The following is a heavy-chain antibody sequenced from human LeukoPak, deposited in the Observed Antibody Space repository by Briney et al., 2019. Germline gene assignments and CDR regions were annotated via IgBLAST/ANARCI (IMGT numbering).Heavy chain of an antibody. V-gene: IGHV4-34*01. Sequence: PSETLSLTCAVYGGSFSGYYWSWVRQPPGKGLEWIGEINHSGSTNYNPSLKSRVTISVDTSKNQFSLKLSSVTAADTAVYYCARGAPIFGVVRRYFDYWGQGTLVTVSS. CDR1: GGSFSGYY. CDR2: INHSGST. D-gene: IGHD3-3*01. CDR3: ARGAPIFGVVRRYFDY. J-gene: IGHJ4*02.